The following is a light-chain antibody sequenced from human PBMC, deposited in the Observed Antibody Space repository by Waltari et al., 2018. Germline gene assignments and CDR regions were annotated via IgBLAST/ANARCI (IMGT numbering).Light chain of an antibody. CDR3: QHYYNWPRA. Sequence: EIVMTQSPATLSVSPGERGTPSCRASQSISSYLAWYQHKPGQAPRLLIYGASTRATDIPARFSGSGSGTEFTLTITGLQSEDFAVYYCQHYYNWPRAFGPGTNVEIK. J-gene: IGKJ1*01. V-gene: IGKV3-15*01. CDR2: GAS. CDR1: QSISSY.